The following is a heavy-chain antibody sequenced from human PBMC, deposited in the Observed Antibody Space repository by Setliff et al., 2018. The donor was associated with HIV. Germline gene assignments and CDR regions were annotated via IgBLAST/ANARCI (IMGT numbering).Heavy chain of an antibody. Sequence: SETLSLTCAVYGGSFSGYYWSWLRQPPGKGLEWIGEINHPGITNYNPSLKSRVTISIDTSKNQFSLKLSSVTAADTAVYYYTRGGAVTTLGIPYYYSFYGRDVWGLGTTVTVSS. CDR3: TRGGAVTTLGIPYYYSFYGRDV. CDR2: INHPGIT. D-gene: IGHD4-17*01. V-gene: IGHV4-34*01. J-gene: IGHJ6*02. CDR1: GGSFSGYY.